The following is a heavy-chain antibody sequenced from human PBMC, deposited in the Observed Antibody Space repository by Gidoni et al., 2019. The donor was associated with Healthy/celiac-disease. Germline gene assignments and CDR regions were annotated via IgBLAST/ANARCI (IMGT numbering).Heavy chain of an antibody. CDR1: GCSLRSGDSY. Sequence: QVQLQESGPGLVKPSQTLSLTCTVSGCSLRSGDSYWSWIRQPPGNGLGWIGYIYYSGSTYYNPSLKSRVTISVDTSKNQFSLKLSSVTAADTAVYYCARAPVLLWFGALWFDPWGQGTLVTVSS. CDR2: IYYSGST. D-gene: IGHD3-10*01. J-gene: IGHJ5*02. V-gene: IGHV4-30-4*01. CDR3: ARAPVLLWFGALWFDP.